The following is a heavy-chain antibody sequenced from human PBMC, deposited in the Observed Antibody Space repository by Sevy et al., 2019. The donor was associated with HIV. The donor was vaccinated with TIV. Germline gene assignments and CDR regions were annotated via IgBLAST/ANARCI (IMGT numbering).Heavy chain of an antibody. J-gene: IGHJ5*02. CDR3: HAASQGS. CDR1: GFTFSDYW. V-gene: IGHV3-74*01. CDR2: ISNDGGNT. Sequence: GGSLRLSCAASGFTFSDYWMHWVRQAPGKGLVWVSHISNDGGNTNYADSVKGRFTISRDNAKNTLYLQMNNLRVEDTARYYCHAASQGSWGQGTLVTVSS. D-gene: IGHD6-25*01.